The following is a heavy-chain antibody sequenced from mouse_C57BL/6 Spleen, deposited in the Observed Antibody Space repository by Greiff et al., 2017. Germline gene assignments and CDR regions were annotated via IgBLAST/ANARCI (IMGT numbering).Heavy chain of an antibody. J-gene: IGHJ2*01. CDR2: ISSGGDYI. Sequence: EVKLMESGEGLVKPGGSLKLSCAASGFTFSSYAMSWVRQTPEKRLEWVAYISSGGDYIYYADTVKGRFTISRDNARNTLYLQMSSLKSEDTAMYYCTRMETDYYGSSYFDYWGQGTTLTVSS. V-gene: IGHV5-9-1*02. CDR1: GFTFSSYA. D-gene: IGHD1-1*01. CDR3: TRMETDYYGSSYFDY.